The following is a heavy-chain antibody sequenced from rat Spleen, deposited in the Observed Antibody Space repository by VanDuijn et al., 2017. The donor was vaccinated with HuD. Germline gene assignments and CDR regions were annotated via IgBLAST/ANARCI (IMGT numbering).Heavy chain of an antibody. D-gene: IGHD1-7*01. J-gene: IGHJ2*01. Sequence: EVQLVESGGGLVQPGRSLKLSCVASGFTFNNYWMTWIRQAPGKGLEWVASITSAGVTTYYPDSVKGRFTISRDNAKGTLYLEMNSLTSEDTATYYCTRDHTTGILDYWGQGVMVTVSS. CDR1: GFTFNNYW. V-gene: IGHV5-31*01. CDR2: ITSAGVTT. CDR3: TRDHTTGILDY.